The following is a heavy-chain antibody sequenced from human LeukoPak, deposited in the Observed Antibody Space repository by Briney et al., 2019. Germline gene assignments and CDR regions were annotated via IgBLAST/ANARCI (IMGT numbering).Heavy chain of an antibody. CDR2: IYPRDSDT. D-gene: IGHD5-24*01. CDR1: GYTFTYYW. Sequence: GESLKISCKGSGYTFTYYWIAWVRQMPGKDLEWMGIIYPRDSDTRYSPSFQGQVTISADRSINTAYLQWSSLRASDTAIYYCARRTDLGYNDAFDIWGQGTMVTASS. CDR3: ARRTDLGYNDAFDI. J-gene: IGHJ3*02. V-gene: IGHV5-51*01.